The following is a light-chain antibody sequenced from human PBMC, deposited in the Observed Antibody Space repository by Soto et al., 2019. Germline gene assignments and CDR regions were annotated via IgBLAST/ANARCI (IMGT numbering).Light chain of an antibody. CDR1: QSVSNQ. CDR2: DAS. CDR3: QQYAKWPPQT. J-gene: IGKJ1*01. V-gene: IGKV3-11*01. Sequence: EVVLTQSPATLSLSPGERATLSCRASQSVSNQLAWYQQKPGQAPRLLIYDASNRATGTPARFSGSGSGTGFTLSIISLEPEDFAVYYCQQYAKWPPQTFGQGTKVDIK.